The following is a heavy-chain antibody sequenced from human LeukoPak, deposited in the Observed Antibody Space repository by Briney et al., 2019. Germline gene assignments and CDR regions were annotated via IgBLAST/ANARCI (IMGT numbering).Heavy chain of an antibody. CDR2: IYTSGST. Sequence: SETLSLTCTVSGGSISIGSYYWSWIRQPAGKGLEWIGRIYTSGSTNYNPSLKSRVTISVDTSKNQFSLKLSSVTAADTAVYYCASEQVGYYGSGSYYNVGRFDPWGQGTLVTVSS. CDR1: GGSISIGSYY. J-gene: IGHJ5*02. V-gene: IGHV4-61*02. CDR3: ASEQVGYYGSGSYYNVGRFDP. D-gene: IGHD3-10*01.